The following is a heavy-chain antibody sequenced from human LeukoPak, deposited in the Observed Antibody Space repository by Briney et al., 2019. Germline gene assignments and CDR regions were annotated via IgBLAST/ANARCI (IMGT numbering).Heavy chain of an antibody. CDR3: ASTLYCSSTSCHVYYGMDV. D-gene: IGHD2-2*01. CDR2: FDPEDGET. CDR1: GYTLTELS. V-gene: IGHV1-24*01. J-gene: IGHJ6*02. Sequence: ASVKVSCKVSGYTLTELSMHWVQQAPGKGLEWMGGFDPEDGETIYAQKFQGRVTMTEDTSTDTAYMELSSLRSEDTAVYYCASTLYCSSTSCHVYYGMDVWGQGTTVTVSS.